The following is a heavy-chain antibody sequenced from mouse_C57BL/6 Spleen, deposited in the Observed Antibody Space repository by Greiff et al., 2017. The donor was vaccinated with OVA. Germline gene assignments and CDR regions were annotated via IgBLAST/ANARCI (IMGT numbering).Heavy chain of an antibody. CDR1: GFTFSSYT. CDR2: ISGGGGNT. Sequence: EVHLVESGGGLVKPGGSLKLSCAASGFTFSSYTMSWVRQTPEKRLEWVATISGGGGNTYYPDSVKGRFTISRDNAKNTLYLQMSSLRSEDTALYYCARRGSLYYFDYWGQGTTLTVSS. CDR3: ARRGSLYYFDY. V-gene: IGHV5-9*01. J-gene: IGHJ2*01. D-gene: IGHD1-1*01.